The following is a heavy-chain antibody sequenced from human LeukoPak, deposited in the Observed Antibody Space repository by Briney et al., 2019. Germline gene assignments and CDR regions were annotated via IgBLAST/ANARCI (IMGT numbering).Heavy chain of an antibody. V-gene: IGHV4-4*07. Sequence: SETLSLTCTVSGGSISSYYCCWLRQPAEEGQEWIGRIYTSGSTNYNPSLKSRVTMSVDTSKNQFSLKLSSVTAADTAVYYGARDGRDGSPDYWGQGTLVTVSS. CDR2: IYTSGST. CDR1: GGSISSYY. D-gene: IGHD5-24*01. J-gene: IGHJ4*02. CDR3: ARDGRDGSPDY.